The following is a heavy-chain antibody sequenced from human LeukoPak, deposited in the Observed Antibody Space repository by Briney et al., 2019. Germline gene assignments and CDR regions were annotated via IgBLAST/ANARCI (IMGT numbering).Heavy chain of an antibody. CDR2: IKQDGNEK. CDR1: GFTFSSDW. CDR3: ARRYCSSTSCHLDY. V-gene: IGHV3-7*01. D-gene: IGHD2-2*01. J-gene: IGHJ4*02. Sequence: GGSLRLSCVASGFTFSSDWMSWVRQAPGKGLEWVANIKQDGNEKYYVDSVKGRFTISRDNAKNSLYLQMSSLGAEDTAVYYCARRYCSSTSCHLDYWGQGTLVTVSS.